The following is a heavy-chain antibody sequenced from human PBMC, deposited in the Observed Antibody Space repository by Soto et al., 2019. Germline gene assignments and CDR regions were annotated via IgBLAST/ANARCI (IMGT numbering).Heavy chain of an antibody. CDR3: ARARSGWNYYYYYYGMDV. Sequence: EASVKVSCKASGYTFTSYGISWVRQAPGQGLEWMGWISAYNGNTNYAQKLQGRVTMTTDTSTSTAYMELRSLRSDDTAVYYCARARSGWNYYYYYYGMDVWAQGTTVTVSS. V-gene: IGHV1-18*01. J-gene: IGHJ6*02. CDR1: GYTFTSYG. D-gene: IGHD6-19*01. CDR2: ISAYNGNT.